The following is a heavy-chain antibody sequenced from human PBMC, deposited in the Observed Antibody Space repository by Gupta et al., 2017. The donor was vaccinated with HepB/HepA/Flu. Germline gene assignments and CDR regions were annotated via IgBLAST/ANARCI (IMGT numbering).Heavy chain of an antibody. J-gene: IGHJ3*02. Sequence: EVQLVESGGGLVKPGGSLRLSCAASGFTFSNAWMSWVRQAPGKGLEWVGRIKSKTDGGKTEYAATVKGRCTSSRDDSKNTLYLKMNSLKTEETAVYYGTKDFSGDDDSWTGAGAFDIGGQGTMVTVSS. V-gene: IGHV3-15*01. CDR1: GFTFSNAW. CDR2: IKSKTDGGKT. D-gene: IGHD3-9*01. CDR3: TKDFSGDDDSWTGAGAFDI.